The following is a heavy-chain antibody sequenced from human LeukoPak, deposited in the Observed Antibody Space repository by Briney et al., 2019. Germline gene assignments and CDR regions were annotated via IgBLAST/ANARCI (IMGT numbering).Heavy chain of an antibody. Sequence: GGSLRLSCAASGFTFSSYAMHWVRQAPGKGLEWVAVMSYDGSNKYYADSVKGRFTISRDNSKNTLYLQMNSLRAEDTAVYYCARDSIVVSYYYYGMDVWGLGTTVTVSS. D-gene: IGHD2-15*01. CDR3: ARDSIVVSYYYYGMDV. CDR1: GFTFSSYA. J-gene: IGHJ6*02. V-gene: IGHV3-30-3*01. CDR2: MSYDGSNK.